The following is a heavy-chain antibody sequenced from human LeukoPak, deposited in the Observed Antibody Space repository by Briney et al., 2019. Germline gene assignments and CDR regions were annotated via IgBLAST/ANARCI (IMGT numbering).Heavy chain of an antibody. CDR1: GFTFNNYA. D-gene: IGHD3-22*01. CDR2: LYSDGTT. V-gene: IGHV3-23*03. Sequence: PGGSLRLSCAASGFTFNNYAMSWVRQAPGKGLEWVSVLYSDGTTYYVDSVKGRFTISRDNSKNTLYLEMNNLRAEDTAVYYCARAAYDTNGFTANHDYWGQGTLVSVSS. CDR3: ARAAYDTNGFTANHDY. J-gene: IGHJ4*02.